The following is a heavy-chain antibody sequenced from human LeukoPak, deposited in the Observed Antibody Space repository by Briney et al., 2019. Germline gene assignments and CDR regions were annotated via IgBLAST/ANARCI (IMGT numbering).Heavy chain of an antibody. Sequence: GGSLRLSCAASGFTFSSYSMNWVRQAPGKGLEWVSSISSSSYVYYAESVKGRFTISRDNAKNSLYLQMNSLRAEDTAVYYCARETDPDAFDIWGQGTMVTVSS. CDR3: ARETDPDAFDI. D-gene: IGHD2-21*02. J-gene: IGHJ3*02. V-gene: IGHV3-21*01. CDR1: GFTFSSYS. CDR2: ISSSSYV.